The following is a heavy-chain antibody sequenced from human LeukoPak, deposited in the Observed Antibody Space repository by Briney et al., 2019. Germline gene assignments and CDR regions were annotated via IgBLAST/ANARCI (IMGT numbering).Heavy chain of an antibody. CDR1: GFDFSNYW. CDR2: IKQDGSEK. Sequence: PGGSLRLSCAASGFDFSNYWMYWVRQAPGKGLEWVANIKQDGSEKYYVDSVRGRFTISRDNAKNSLSLQMYSLRAEDTAVYYCASNYGGWGQGTLVTVSS. D-gene: IGHD4-11*01. V-gene: IGHV3-7*03. J-gene: IGHJ4*02. CDR3: ASNYGG.